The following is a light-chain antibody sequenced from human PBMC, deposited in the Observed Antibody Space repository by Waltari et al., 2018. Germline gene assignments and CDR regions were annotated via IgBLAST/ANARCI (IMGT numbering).Light chain of an antibody. CDR2: YTN. V-gene: IGKV1-17*01. CDR1: QGITNY. CDR3: QQGNSYPLT. J-gene: IGKJ4*01. Sequence: DIQMSQSQSSLSASVGDRVTITCRASQGITNYLNWYQQKPGKAPKLLIYYTNSLASGVPSRFSGSGSGTEFTLIISSLQPEDFATYYCQQGNSYPLTFGVGTKVEIK.